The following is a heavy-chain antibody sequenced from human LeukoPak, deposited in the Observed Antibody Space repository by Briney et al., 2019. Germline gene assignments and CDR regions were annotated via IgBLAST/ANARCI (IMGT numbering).Heavy chain of an antibody. CDR2: INPSGGST. D-gene: IGHD2-2*01. CDR3: ARDPDGYCSSTSCYPVFDY. CDR1: GYTFTSYY. Sequence: GASVKVSCKASGYTFTSYYMHWVRQAPGQGLEWMGIINPSGGSTSYAQKFQGRVTMTRDTSTSTVYMELSSLRSEDTAVYYCARDPDGYCSSTSCYPVFDYWGQGTLVTVSS. J-gene: IGHJ4*02. V-gene: IGHV1-46*01.